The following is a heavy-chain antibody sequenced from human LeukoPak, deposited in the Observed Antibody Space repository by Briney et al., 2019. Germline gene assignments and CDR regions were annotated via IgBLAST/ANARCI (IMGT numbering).Heavy chain of an antibody. J-gene: IGHJ6*02. CDR3: AYTVGVLPRPYYYYGMDV. Sequence: PSETLSLTCTVSGGSISSGGYYWSWIRQHPGKGLEWIGYIYYSGSTNYNPSLKSRVTISVDTSKNQFSLKLSSVTAADTAVYYCAYTVGVLPRPYYYYGMDVWGQGTTVTVSS. CDR2: IYYSGST. V-gene: IGHV4-61*08. D-gene: IGHD4-23*01. CDR1: GGSISSGGYY.